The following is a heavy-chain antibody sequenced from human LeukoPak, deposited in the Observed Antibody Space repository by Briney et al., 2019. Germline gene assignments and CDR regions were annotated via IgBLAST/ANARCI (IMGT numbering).Heavy chain of an antibody. J-gene: IGHJ4*02. CDR1: GYSITSGYY. CDR3: SRVSSTSYYDY. D-gene: IGHD6-19*01. CDR2: IYHSGST. V-gene: IGHV4-38-2*02. Sequence: SETLSLTCTVSGYSITSGYYWGWIRQPPGKGLEWIGTIYHSGSTYYNPSLKSRVTISVDTSENQFSLKLSSVTAADTALYYCSRVSSTSYYDYWGQGTLVSVSS.